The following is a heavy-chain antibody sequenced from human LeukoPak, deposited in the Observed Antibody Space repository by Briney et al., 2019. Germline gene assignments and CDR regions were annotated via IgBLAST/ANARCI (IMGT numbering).Heavy chain of an antibody. J-gene: IGHJ4*02. V-gene: IGHV1-69*04. CDR1: GGTFSSYA. D-gene: IGHD1-26*01. Sequence: GASVKVSCKASGGTFSSYAISWVRQAPGQGLEWMGRIIPILGIANYAQKFQGRVTITADKSTSTAYMELSSLRSEDTAVYYCARDPGQGAILVWDYWGQGTLVTVSS. CDR3: ARDPGQGAILVWDY. CDR2: IIPILGIA.